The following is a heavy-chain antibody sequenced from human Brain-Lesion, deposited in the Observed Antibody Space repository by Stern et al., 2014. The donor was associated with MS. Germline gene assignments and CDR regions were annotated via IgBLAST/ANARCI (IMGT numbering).Heavy chain of an antibody. V-gene: IGHV1-2*02. D-gene: IGHD3-10*01. CDR2: INPNSGGT. Sequence: VQLEESGAEVKKPGASGKVSCKASGYTFTGYYMYWVRQAPGQGLEWMGWINPNSGGTHYAQKFQGRVTMTRDTSITTAYMELSRLRSDDTAVYYCARGYYGSGRPQKGMDVWGQGTTVTVSS. CDR3: ARGYYGSGRPQKGMDV. J-gene: IGHJ6*02. CDR1: GYTFTGYY.